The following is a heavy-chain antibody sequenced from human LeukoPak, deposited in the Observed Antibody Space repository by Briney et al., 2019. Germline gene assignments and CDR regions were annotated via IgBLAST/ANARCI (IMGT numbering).Heavy chain of an antibody. J-gene: IGHJ4*02. V-gene: IGHV3-48*03. D-gene: IGHD3-10*01. CDR1: GFTFSNYE. Sequence: GGSLRLSCAASGFTFSNYEMKWVRQAPGKGLEWVSYVSGSCSTMYYADSVKGRFTISRDNAKKSLYLQMNSLRAEDTAVYYCARVIRYYYFDYWGQGTLVTVSS. CDR3: ARVIRYYYFDY. CDR2: VSGSCSTM.